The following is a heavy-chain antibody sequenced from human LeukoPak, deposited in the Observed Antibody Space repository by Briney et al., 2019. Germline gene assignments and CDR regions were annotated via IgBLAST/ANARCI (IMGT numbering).Heavy chain of an antibody. CDR3: ARVGSHSGSLSLIKRNYYYYYYMDV. J-gene: IGHJ6*03. CDR1: GFTFSSYW. D-gene: IGHD3-10*01. CDR2: IKQDGSEK. Sequence: GGSLRLSCAASGFTFSSYWMSWVRQAPGRGLEWVANIKQDGSEKYYVDSVKGRFTISRDNAKNSLYLQMNSLRAEDTAVYYCARVGSHSGSLSLIKRNYYYYYYMDVWGKGTTVTISS. V-gene: IGHV3-7*01.